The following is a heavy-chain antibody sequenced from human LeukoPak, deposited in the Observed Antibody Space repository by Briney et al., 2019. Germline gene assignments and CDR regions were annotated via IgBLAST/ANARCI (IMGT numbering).Heavy chain of an antibody. V-gene: IGHV4-34*01. Sequence: SETLSLTCAVYGGSFSGYYWSWIRQPPGKGLEWIGEINHSGSTNYNPPLKSRVTISVDTSKNQFSLKLSSVTAADTAVYYCARHPRRYSSSWYYTGDAFDIWGQGTMVTVSS. D-gene: IGHD6-13*01. CDR2: INHSGST. CDR1: GGSFSGYY. J-gene: IGHJ3*02. CDR3: ARHPRRYSSSWYYTGDAFDI.